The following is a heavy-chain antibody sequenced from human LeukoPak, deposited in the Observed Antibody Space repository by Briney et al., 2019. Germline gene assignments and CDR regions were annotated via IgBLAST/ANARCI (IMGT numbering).Heavy chain of an antibody. CDR1: GGSISSSSYY. Sequence: SETLSLTCTVSGGSISSSSYYWGWIRQPPGKGLEWLGSIYYSGSTYYNPSLKSRVTISVDTSKNQFSLKLSSVTAADTAVYYCARSRFLEWLSMGYWGQGTLVTVSS. CDR2: IYYSGST. V-gene: IGHV4-39*01. J-gene: IGHJ4*02. D-gene: IGHD3-3*01. CDR3: ARSRFLEWLSMGY.